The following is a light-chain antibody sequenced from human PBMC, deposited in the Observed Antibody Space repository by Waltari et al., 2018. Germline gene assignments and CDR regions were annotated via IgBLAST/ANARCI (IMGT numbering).Light chain of an antibody. CDR3: HSRDASGSGGA. CDR2: DKN. J-gene: IGLJ2*01. V-gene: IGLV3-19*01. Sequence: TQDPAVPVAMGQTVRITCQGDSLRSYYASWYQQRPGQAPIHVMYDKNSRPSGVPDRFSGSSSDDTASLTITGAQAEDEAYYYCHSRDASGSGGAFGGGTKLTVL. CDR1: SLRSYY.